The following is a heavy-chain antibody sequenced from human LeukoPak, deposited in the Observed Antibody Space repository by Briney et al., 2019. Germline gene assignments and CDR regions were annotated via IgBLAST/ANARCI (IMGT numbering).Heavy chain of an antibody. CDR3: GYTNNFYH. CDR1: GFSVSNNY. D-gene: IGHD3-16*02. V-gene: IGHV3-66*01. CDR2: IYSGGST. J-gene: IGHJ4*02. Sequence: GGPLRLSCAASGFSVSNNYMSWVRQAPGKGLEWVSVIYSGGSTFYADSVKGRFTISRDNSKNTLYLQMNSLRAEDTAVYYCGYTNNFYHWGQGTLVVVSS.